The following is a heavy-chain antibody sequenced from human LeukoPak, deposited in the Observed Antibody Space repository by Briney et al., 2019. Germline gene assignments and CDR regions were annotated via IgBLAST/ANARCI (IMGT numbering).Heavy chain of an antibody. CDR1: GGSISNSDYY. V-gene: IGHV4-39*07. D-gene: IGHD3-10*01. J-gene: IGHJ4*02. CDR3: ARGLLWFGEHFDY. CDR2: INYRGST. Sequence: SSETLSLTCTVSGGSISNSDYYWDWIRQPPGKGLEWIGSINYRGSTNYNPSLKSRVTISVDTSKNQFSLKLSSVTAADTAVYYCARGLLWFGEHFDYWGQGTLVTVSS.